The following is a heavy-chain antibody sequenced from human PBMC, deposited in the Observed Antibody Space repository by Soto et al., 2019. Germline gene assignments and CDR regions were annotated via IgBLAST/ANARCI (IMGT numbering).Heavy chain of an antibody. J-gene: IGHJ4*02. V-gene: IGHV3-30*18. CDR2: ISYDGSNK. CDR3: AKDPGGILLWFGELLFDY. CDR1: GFTFSSYG. D-gene: IGHD3-10*01. Sequence: GGSLRLSCAASGFTFSSYGMHWVRQAPGKGLEWVAVISYDGSNKYYADSVKGRFTISRDNSKNTLYLQMNSLRAEDTAVYYCAKDPGGILLWFGELLFDYWSQGTLVTVSS.